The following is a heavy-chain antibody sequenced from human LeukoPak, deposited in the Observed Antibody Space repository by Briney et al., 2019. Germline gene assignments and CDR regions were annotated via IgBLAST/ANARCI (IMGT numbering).Heavy chain of an antibody. Sequence: PGGSLRLPCAASGFTFSSYAMHWVRQAPGKGLEWVAVISYDGSNKYYADSVKGRFTISRDNSKNTLYLQMNSLRAEDTAVYYCARDGYSSGWGTLGYWGQGTLVTVSS. CDR3: ARDGYSSGWGTLGY. D-gene: IGHD6-19*01. J-gene: IGHJ4*02. CDR2: ISYDGSNK. V-gene: IGHV3-30-3*01. CDR1: GFTFSSYA.